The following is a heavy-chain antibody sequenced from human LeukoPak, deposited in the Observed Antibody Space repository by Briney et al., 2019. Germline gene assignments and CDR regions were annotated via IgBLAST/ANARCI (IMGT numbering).Heavy chain of an antibody. D-gene: IGHD1-1*01. Sequence: PSETLPLTCTVSGGSISSYYWSWIRQPAGKGLEWIGRIYTSGSTNYNPSLKSRVTISVDSSKKQFSLRLTSVTAADTGVYYCARVPDITARPCDSWGPGTRVTVS. V-gene: IGHV4-4*07. CDR1: GGSISSYY. CDR2: IYTSGST. CDR3: ARVPDITARPCDS. J-gene: IGHJ4*02.